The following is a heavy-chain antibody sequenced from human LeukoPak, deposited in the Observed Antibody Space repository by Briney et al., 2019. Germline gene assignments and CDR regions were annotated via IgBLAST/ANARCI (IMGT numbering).Heavy chain of an antibody. CDR2: IYYSGST. D-gene: IGHD2-21*02. CDR3: ARMKSRRAGGLPFDP. Sequence: SETLSLTCTVSGGSISSSSYYWGWIRQPPGKGLEWIGSIYYSGSTYYNPSLKSRVTISVDTSKNQFSLKLSSVTAADTAVYYCARMKSRRAGGLPFDPWGQGTLVTVSS. CDR1: GGSISSSSYY. J-gene: IGHJ5*02. V-gene: IGHV4-39*07.